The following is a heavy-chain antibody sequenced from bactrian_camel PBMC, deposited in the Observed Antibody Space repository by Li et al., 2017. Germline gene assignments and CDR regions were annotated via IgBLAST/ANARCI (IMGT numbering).Heavy chain of an antibody. CDR2: VSGDYTT. Sequence: VQLVESGGGSVQLGGSLTLSCAVSGNGDGSGYWCTGWFRQAPGKPREGVATVSGDYTTAYADPVKERFTISRDNARSTLYLQMNSLKPEDTAVYYCTIHRTPTGKYSNWYPVDSRQGTQVTVS. V-gene: IGHV3S53*01. D-gene: IGHD6*01. CDR1: GNGDGSGY. J-gene: IGHJ4*01.